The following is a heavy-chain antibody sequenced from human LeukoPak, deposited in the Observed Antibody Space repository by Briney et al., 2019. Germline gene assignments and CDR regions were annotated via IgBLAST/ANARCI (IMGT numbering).Heavy chain of an antibody. J-gene: IGHJ4*02. V-gene: IGHV4-34*01. CDR2: INHSGST. CDR3: ARGWQWLFYFGY. CDR1: GGSFSGYY. Sequence: SETLSLTCAVYGGSFSGYYWSWIRQPPGKGLEWIGEINHSGSTNYNPSLKSRVTISVDTSKNQFSLKLSSVTAADTAVYYCARGWQWLFYFGYWGQGTLVTVSS. D-gene: IGHD6-19*01.